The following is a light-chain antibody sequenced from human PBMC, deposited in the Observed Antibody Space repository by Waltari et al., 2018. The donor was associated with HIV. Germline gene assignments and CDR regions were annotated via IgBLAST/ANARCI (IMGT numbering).Light chain of an antibody. V-gene: IGLV3-21*02. Sequence: SYLLTQPPSVSVAPGQTARITCGGNNIGTKSVHWYLHNVGQGPVFFIYADVERHPVIPWRLSGSDSGNTATLSNTRVDGGDQTEYYCQACDVTNDHFVFGPGTTVTVL. J-gene: IGLJ1*01. CDR2: ADV. CDR3: QACDVTNDHFV. CDR1: NIGTKS.